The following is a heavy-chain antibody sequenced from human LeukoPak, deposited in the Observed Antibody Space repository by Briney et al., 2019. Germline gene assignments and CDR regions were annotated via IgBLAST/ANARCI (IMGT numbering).Heavy chain of an antibody. Sequence: SVKVSCKASGGTFSSYAISWVRQAPGQGLEWMGGIIPIFGTANYAQKFQGRVTITADESTSTAYMELSSLRSEDTTVYYCARGPSSGYYGSGSYYNGDYWGQGTLVTVSP. CDR1: GGTFSSYA. CDR2: IIPIFGTA. V-gene: IGHV1-69*13. J-gene: IGHJ4*02. CDR3: ARGPSSGYYGSGSYYNGDY. D-gene: IGHD3-10*01.